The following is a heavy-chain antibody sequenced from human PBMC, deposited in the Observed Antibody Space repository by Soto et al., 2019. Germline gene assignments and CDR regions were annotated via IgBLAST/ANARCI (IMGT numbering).Heavy chain of an antibody. V-gene: IGHV4-34*01. Sequence: PSETLSLTCAVYGGSFSGYYWSWIRQPPGKGLEWIGEINHSGNTNYNPSLKSRVTISVDTSKNQLFLNLSSVTAADTAMYYCARRHVRGRTIAGAAEFWGQGTLVTVSS. J-gene: IGHJ4*02. D-gene: IGHD6-13*01. CDR3: ARRHVRGRTIAGAAEF. CDR2: INHSGNT. CDR1: GGSFSGYY.